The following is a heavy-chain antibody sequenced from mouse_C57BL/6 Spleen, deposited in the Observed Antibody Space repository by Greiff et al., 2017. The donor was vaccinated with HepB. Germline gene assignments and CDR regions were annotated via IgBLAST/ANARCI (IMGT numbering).Heavy chain of an antibody. J-gene: IGHJ4*01. CDR1: GFSFTSYG. CDR2: IWRGGST. CDR3: AIHYEDYYAMDY. V-gene: IGHV2-5*01. D-gene: IGHD1-1*01. Sequence: VQLQQSGPGLVQPSQSLSITCTVSGFSFTSYGVHWVRQSPGKGLEWLGVIWRGGSTDYNAAFMSRLSITKDNSKSQVFFKMNSLQADDTAIYYCAIHYEDYYAMDYWGQGTSVTVSS.